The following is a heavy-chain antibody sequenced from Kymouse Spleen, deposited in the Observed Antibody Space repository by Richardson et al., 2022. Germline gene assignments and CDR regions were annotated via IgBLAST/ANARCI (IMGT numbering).Heavy chain of an antibody. CDR1: GFTFSNAW. CDR2: IKSKTDGGTT. J-gene: IGHJ3*02. CDR3: TTTYYYGSGSYYKEDAFDI. Sequence: EVQLVESGGGLVKPGGSLRLSCAASGFTFSNAWMSWVRQAPGKGLEWVGRIKSKTDGGTTDYAAPVKGRFTISRDDSKNTLYLQMNSLKTEDTAVYYCTTTYYYGSGSYYKEDAFDIWGQGTMVTVSS. D-gene: IGHD3-10*01. V-gene: IGHV3-15*01.